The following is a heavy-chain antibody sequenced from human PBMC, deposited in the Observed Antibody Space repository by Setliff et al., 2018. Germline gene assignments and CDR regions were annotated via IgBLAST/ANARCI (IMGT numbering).Heavy chain of an antibody. J-gene: IGHJ4*02. D-gene: IGHD6-13*01. CDR1: GFTFTDAW. CDR3: TTAPLAAASTC. CDR2: IKSKTDGGTT. V-gene: IGHV3-15*01. Sequence: GGSLRLSCAASGFTFTDAWMSWVRQAPGKGLEWVGRIKSKTDGGTTDYAAPVKGRFTISRDDSKNTLYLQMNSLKTEDTAVYYCTTAPLAAASTCWGQGTLVTVSS.